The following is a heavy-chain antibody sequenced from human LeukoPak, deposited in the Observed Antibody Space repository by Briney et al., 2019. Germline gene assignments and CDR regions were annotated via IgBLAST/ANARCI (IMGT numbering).Heavy chain of an antibody. CDR2: ISTYNGNT. CDR1: GYTFTSYG. D-gene: IGHD2-15*01. V-gene: IGHV1-18*01. J-gene: IGHJ4*02. Sequence: ASVKVSCKASGYTFTSYGISWVRQAPGQGLEWMGWISTYNGNTNYAQKFQGRVTMTTDTSTSTAYMELRSLRSDGTAVYYCARGACSAGTCYLDYWGQGTLVTVSS. CDR3: ARGACSAGTCYLDY.